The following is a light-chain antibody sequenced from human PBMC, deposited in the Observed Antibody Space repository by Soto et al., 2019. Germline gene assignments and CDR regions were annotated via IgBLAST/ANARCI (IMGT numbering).Light chain of an antibody. CDR3: QQYDSYPYT. J-gene: IGKJ2*01. CDR2: AAY. Sequence: DIQMTQSPSTLSASVGDRVTITCRASQNIGGWVAWFQQKPGRAPKLLIFAAYALETGVPSRFSGGGSGTEFTLSITSLQPDGFATYYCQQYDSYPYTFGQGTKVEMK. CDR1: QNIGGW. V-gene: IGKV1-5*03.